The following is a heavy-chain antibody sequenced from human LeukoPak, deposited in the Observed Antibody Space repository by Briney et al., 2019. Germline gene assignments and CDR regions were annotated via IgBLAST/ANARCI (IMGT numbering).Heavy chain of an antibody. CDR1: GDSISSSY. V-gene: IGHV4-59*01. CDR2: IYYSGST. D-gene: IGHD3-22*01. CDR3: ARVPYDSSGYPYFDY. J-gene: IGHJ4*02. Sequence: SETLSLTCTVSGDSISSSYWSRIRQPPGKGLEWIAYIYYSGSTNYNPSLKSRVTISVDTSKNQFSLKLSSVSAADTAIYYCARVPYDSSGYPYFDYWGQGTLVTVSS.